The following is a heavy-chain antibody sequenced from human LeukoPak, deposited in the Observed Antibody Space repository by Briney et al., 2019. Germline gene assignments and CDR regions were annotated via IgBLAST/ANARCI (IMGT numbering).Heavy chain of an antibody. V-gene: IGHV4-34*01. Sequence: SETLSLTCAVYGGSFSGYYWSWIRQPPGKGLEWIGQINHSGSTNYNPSLKSRVTISVDTSKNQFSLKLSSVTAADTAVYYCARGPNYGGNSKDFDYWGQGTLVTVSS. CDR1: GGSFSGYY. D-gene: IGHD4-23*01. CDR2: INHSGST. CDR3: ARGPNYGGNSKDFDY. J-gene: IGHJ4*02.